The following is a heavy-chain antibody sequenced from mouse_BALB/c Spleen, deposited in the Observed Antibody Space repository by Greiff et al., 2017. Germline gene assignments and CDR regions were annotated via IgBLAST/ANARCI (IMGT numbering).Heavy chain of an antibody. J-gene: IGHJ3*01. Sequence: EVQRVESGGGLVQPGGSLRLSCATSGFTFTDYYMSWVRQPPGKALEWLGFIRNKANGYTTEYSASVKGRFTISRDNSQSILYLQMNTLRAEDSATYYCARGIYYGNFLVAYWGQGTLVTVSA. CDR2: IRNKANGYTT. CDR3: ARGIYYGNFLVAY. D-gene: IGHD2-1*01. CDR1: GFTFTDYY. V-gene: IGHV7-3*02.